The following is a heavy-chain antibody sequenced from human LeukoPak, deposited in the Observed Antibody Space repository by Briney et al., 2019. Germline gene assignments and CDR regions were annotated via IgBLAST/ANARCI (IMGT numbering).Heavy chain of an antibody. CDR1: GYTFPDYY. CDR3: ARKGRIYGDYDY. Sequence: ASVKVSCKASGYTFPDYYIHWVRQAPGQGLEWITFINPNSGGTHYAQNFQGRVIVTRDTSISTVYLEMIRLRSDDTAVYYCARKGRIYGDYDYWGRGTLVTVSS. V-gene: IGHV1-2*02. J-gene: IGHJ4*02. D-gene: IGHD4-17*01. CDR2: INPNSGGT.